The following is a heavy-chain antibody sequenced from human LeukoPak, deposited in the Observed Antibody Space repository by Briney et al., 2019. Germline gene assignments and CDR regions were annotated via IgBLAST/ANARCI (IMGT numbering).Heavy chain of an antibody. CDR3: ATGSSLDGSSGCPTHYY. CDR2: INPESGGT. CDR1: GYTFTGCY. Sequence: ASVTVSCKASGYTFTGCYMHRVRQAPGQGLEWMGWINPESGGTHYAQKFQDRVTMTRDTSISTAYMELSSLRSDDTALYYCATGSSLDGSSGCPTHYYWGQGALVTVSS. D-gene: IGHD6-19*01. J-gene: IGHJ4*02. V-gene: IGHV1-2*02.